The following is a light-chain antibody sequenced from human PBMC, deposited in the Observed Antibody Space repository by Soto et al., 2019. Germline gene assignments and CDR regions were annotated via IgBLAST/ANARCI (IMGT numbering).Light chain of an antibody. V-gene: IGLV2-14*01. CDR3: TSYTSRLSYV. CDR1: SSDVGGYNF. CDR2: DVS. Sequence: QSALTQPASVSGSLGQSITISCTGTSSDVGGYNFVSWYQQHPGKAPKLMIYDVSNRPSGVSNRFSGSKSGNTASLTISGLQAEDEADYYCTSYTSRLSYVFGNGTKLTVL. J-gene: IGLJ1*01.